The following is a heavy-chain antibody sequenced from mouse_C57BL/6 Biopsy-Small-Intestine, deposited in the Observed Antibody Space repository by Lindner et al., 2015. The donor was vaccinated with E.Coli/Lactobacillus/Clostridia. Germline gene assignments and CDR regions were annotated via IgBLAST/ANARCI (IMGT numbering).Heavy chain of an antibody. J-gene: IGHJ2*01. Sequence: VQLQESGAELARPGASVKMSCKASGYTFTSYTMHWVKQRPGQGLEWIGYINPSRSFTEYNQKLKDKATLTADRSSSTAYMELSSLTSEDSAVYYCARRGLITTVVAPDYWGQGTTLTVSS. D-gene: IGHD1-1*01. CDR3: ARRGLITTVVAPDY. V-gene: IGHV1-4*01. CDR2: INPSRSFT. CDR1: GYTFTSYT.